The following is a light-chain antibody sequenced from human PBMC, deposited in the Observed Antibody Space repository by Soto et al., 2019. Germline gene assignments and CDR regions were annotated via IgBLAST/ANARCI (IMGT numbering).Light chain of an antibody. Sequence: SYELTQPPSVSVAPGQTATITVGGDKMHSKSVYWYQQKPGQAPVLVIYDDSGRPSGIPERFSGSNSGDTAALTVSRVEAGDEADYYCQVWDSGSDHYVFGAGTKVTVL. CDR2: DDS. CDR3: QVWDSGSDHYV. V-gene: IGLV3-21*02. CDR1: KMHSKS. J-gene: IGLJ1*01.